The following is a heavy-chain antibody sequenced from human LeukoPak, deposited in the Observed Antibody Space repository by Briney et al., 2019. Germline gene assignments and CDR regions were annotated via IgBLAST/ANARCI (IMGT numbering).Heavy chain of an antibody. V-gene: IGHV3-33*01. CDR2: IWYDGSNK. CDR3: ARDNPVRYGDYVYYYYGMDV. D-gene: IGHD4-17*01. CDR1: GFTFSSYG. J-gene: IGHJ6*02. Sequence: GRSLRLSCAASGFTFSSYGMHWVRQAPGKGLGRVAVIWYDGSNKYYADSVKGRFTISRDNSKNTLYLQMNSLRAEDTAVYYCARDNPVRYGDYVYYYYGMDVWGQGTTVTVSS.